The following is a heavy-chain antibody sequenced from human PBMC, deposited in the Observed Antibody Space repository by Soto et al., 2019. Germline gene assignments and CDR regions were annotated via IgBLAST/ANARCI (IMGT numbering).Heavy chain of an antibody. CDR1: GYTFTSYG. D-gene: IGHD6-6*01. J-gene: IGHJ5*02. CDR3: ARGLPVRSSSGWFAP. Sequence: GASVKVSCKASGYTFTSYGISWVRQAPGQGLEWMGWMSPYSGNTGYAQKFQGRVTMTRNTSISTAYMELSSLRSEDTAVYYCARGLPVRSSSGWFAPWGQGTLVTVSS. V-gene: IGHV1-8*02. CDR2: MSPYSGNT.